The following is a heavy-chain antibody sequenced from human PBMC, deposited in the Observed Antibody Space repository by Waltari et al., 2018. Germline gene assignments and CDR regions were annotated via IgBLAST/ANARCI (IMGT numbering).Heavy chain of an antibody. D-gene: IGHD5-18*01. V-gene: IGHV4-38-2*02. CDR1: GYSISSGYY. CDR2: IYHSGST. J-gene: IGHJ3*02. Sequence: QVQLQESGPGLVKPSETLSLTCAVSGYSISSGYYWGWIRQPPGKGLEWIGNIYHSGSTYYNPSLKSRVTISVDTSKNQFSLKLSSVTAADTAVYYCAREDTWIQLWAGAFDIWGQGTMVTVSS. CDR3: AREDTWIQLWAGAFDI.